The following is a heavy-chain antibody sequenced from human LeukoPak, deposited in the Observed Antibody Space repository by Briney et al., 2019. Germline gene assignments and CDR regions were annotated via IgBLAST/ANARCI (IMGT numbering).Heavy chain of an antibody. CDR1: GFTFSSYA. D-gene: IGHD3-9*01. Sequence: GGSLRLSCAASGFTFSSYAMHWVRQAPGKGLEWVSAISGSGGSTYYADSVKGRFTISRDNSKNTLYLQMNSLRPEDTAVYYCAKTGSRGGTFRPSYYYYYMDVWGEGTTVTISS. CDR3: AKTGSRGGTFRPSYYYYYMDV. J-gene: IGHJ6*03. CDR2: ISGSGGST. V-gene: IGHV3-23*01.